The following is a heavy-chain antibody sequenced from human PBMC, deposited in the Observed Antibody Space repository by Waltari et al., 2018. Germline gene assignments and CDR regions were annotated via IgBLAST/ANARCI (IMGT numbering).Heavy chain of an antibody. CDR1: GFTFINYA. J-gene: IGHJ4*02. CDR2: ISDSGVVT. V-gene: IGHV3-23*01. D-gene: IGHD3-22*01. CDR3: ARHLYSIDYLELDN. Sequence: EGHLLESGGGLVQPGGSLRLPCVASGFTFINYAMSWVRQAPGKGLEGVSGISDSGVVTKYADSVKGRFTVSRDNSKNTLYLQLNSLRAEDTAVYYCARHLYSIDYLELDNWGQGTLVTVSS.